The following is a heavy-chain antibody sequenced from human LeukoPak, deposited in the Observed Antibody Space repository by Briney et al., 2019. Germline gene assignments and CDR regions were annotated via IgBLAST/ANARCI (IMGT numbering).Heavy chain of an antibody. V-gene: IGHV3-15*01. Sequence: GGSLGLSCAASGFTFSNAWMSWVRQAPGKGLEWVGRIKSKTDGGTTDYAAPVKGRFTISRDDSKNTLYLQMNSLKTEDTAVYYCTTESDGYCSSTSCYTGPDDDYWGQGTLVTVSS. CDR3: TTESDGYCSSTSCYTGPDDDY. J-gene: IGHJ4*02. D-gene: IGHD2-2*02. CDR1: GFTFSNAW. CDR2: IKSKTDGGTT.